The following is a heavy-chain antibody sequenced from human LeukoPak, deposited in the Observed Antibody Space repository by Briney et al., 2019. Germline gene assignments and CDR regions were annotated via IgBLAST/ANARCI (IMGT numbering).Heavy chain of an antibody. V-gene: IGHV3-7*01. Sequence: GGSLRLSCAASGFSFGNYWMSWLRQAPGKGLEWVANMRPDGNEIFYENSVKGRFTISRDNAKNSLYLQMNSLRAEDTAVYYCARVKAYNDYVWGSYRTSWVFDYWGQGTLVTVSS. CDR3: ARVKAYNDYVWGSYRTSWVFDY. CDR2: MRPDGNEI. CDR1: GFSFGNYW. D-gene: IGHD3-16*02. J-gene: IGHJ4*02.